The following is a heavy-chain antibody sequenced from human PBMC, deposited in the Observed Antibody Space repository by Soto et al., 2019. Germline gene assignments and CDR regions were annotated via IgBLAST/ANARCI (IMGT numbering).Heavy chain of an antibody. V-gene: IGHV3-74*01. CDR1: GVTFSNYW. J-gene: IGHJ6*03. Sequence: EVQLVESGGGLVQPGWSLRLSCAASGVTFSNYWMHWVRQAPGKGLVWVSRINSDGSRTNYADSVKGRFTISRDNAKDTLHLQMNSLIVEDTAVYFGARVAVGYYYMDVWAKGDTVTVS. CDR3: ARVAVGYYYMDV. CDR2: INSDGSRT.